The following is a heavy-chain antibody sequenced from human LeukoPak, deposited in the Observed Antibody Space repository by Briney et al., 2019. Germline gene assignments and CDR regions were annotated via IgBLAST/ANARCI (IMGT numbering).Heavy chain of an antibody. V-gene: IGHV1-8*01. D-gene: IGHD1-26*01. J-gene: IGHJ4*02. CDR3: ARWETVGAIFDY. CDR2: MNPNSGNT. CDR1: GYTFTSYD. Sequence: GASVKVSCKASGYTFTSYDINWVRQATGQGLEWMGWMNPNSGNTGYAQKFRGRVTMTRNTSISTAYMELSSLRSEDTAVYYCARWETVGAIFDYWGQGTLVTVSS.